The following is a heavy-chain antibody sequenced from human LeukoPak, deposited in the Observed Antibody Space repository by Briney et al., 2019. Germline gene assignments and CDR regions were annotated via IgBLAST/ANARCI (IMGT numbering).Heavy chain of an antibody. CDR1: GGSISSNNW. CDR3: ARDRGGYTYSHDC. J-gene: IGHJ4*02. CDR2: IYHDGST. D-gene: IGHD5-18*01. V-gene: IGHV4-4*02. Sequence: SETLSLTCAVSGGSISSNNWWIWVRQSPEKGLEWIGEIYHDGSTNYNPSLKSRVTISMDKSKNQLSLKLNFVTAADTAVYYCARDRGGYTYSHDCWGQGTLVTVSS.